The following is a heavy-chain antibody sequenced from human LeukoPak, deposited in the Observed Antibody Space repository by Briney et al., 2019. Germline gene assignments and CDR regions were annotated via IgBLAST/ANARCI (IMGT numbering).Heavy chain of an antibody. V-gene: IGHV1-69*06. J-gene: IGHJ2*01. D-gene: IGHD5-24*01. CDR1: GGTFSSYA. Sequence: SVKVSCKASGGTFSSYAISWVRQAPGQGLEWMGGIIPIFGTANYAQKFQGRVTITADKSTSTAYMELSSLRSEDTAVYYCASRDGYNYNWYFDLWGRGTLVTVSS. CDR3: ASRDGYNYNWYFDL. CDR2: IIPIFGTA.